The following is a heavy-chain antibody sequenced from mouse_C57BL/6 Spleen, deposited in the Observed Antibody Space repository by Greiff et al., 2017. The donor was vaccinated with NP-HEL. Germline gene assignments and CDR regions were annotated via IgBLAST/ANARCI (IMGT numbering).Heavy chain of an antibody. J-gene: IGHJ3*01. CDR3: ARGVGTAQAIPWFAY. CDR1: GYTFTSYT. CDR2: INPSSGYT. D-gene: IGHD3-2*02. V-gene: IGHV1-4*01. Sequence: QVQLQQSGAELARPGASVKMSCKASGYTFTSYTMHWVKQRPGQGLEWIGYINPSSGYTKYNQKFKDKATLTADKSSSTAYMQLSSLTSEDSAVYYCARGVGTAQAIPWFAYWGQGTLVTVSA.